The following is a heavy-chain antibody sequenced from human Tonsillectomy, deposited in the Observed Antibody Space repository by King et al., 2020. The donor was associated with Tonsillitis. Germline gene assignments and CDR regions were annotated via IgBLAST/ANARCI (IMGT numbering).Heavy chain of an antibody. CDR1: GLTFDDYT. J-gene: IGHJ4*02. V-gene: IGHV3-43*01. CDR2: IDWDGASI. Sequence: VQLVESGGGVVQPGGSLRLSCAASGLTFDDYTMHWIRQVPGKGLEWVSLIDWDGASIYYADSVKGRFTISRDNRKNSLYLEMNSLRTEDTAFYYCAKAGGGFGDFIDYWGQGTLVTVSS. CDR3: AKAGGGFGDFIDY. D-gene: IGHD3-10*01.